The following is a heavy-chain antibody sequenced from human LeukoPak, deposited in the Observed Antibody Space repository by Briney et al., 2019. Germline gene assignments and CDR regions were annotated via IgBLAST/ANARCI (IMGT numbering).Heavy chain of an antibody. V-gene: IGHV3-48*02. CDR2: ISSSSSTI. J-gene: IGHJ4*02. CDR1: GFTFSSYS. Sequence: GGSLRLSCAASGFTFSSYSMNWVRQAPGKGLEWVSYISSSSSTIYYADSVKGRFTISRDSAKNSLYLQMNSLRDEDTAVYYCARYYCSSTSCYAPSGYWGQGALVTVSS. CDR3: ARYYCSSTSCYAPSGY. D-gene: IGHD2-2*01.